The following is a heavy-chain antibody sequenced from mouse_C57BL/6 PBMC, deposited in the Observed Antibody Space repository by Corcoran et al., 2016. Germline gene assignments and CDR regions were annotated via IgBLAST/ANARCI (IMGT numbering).Heavy chain of an antibody. CDR3: ARSLDSSEGY. D-gene: IGHD3-2*02. CDR2: IYTGSGNT. CDR1: GYTFTDYY. V-gene: IGHV1-76*01. Sequence: QVQLKQSGAELVRPGASVKLSCKASGYTFTDYYINWVKQRPGQGLEWIERIYTGSGNTYYNEKFKGKATLTAEKSSSPAYMQLSSLTSEDSAVYFCARSLDSSEGYWGQGTTLTVSS. J-gene: IGHJ2*01.